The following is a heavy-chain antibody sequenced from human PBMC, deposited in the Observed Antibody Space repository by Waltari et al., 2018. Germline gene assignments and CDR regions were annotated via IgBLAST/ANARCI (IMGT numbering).Heavy chain of an antibody. Sequence: QVQLQESGPGLVKPSETLRLTCTVSGGSISAYYWSWIRQPPGKGLEWIGYVYNTGGNNSNHSLMSRCSVSIDTSKNQVSLNLNSVTAADTARDFCAISTPGIAVALDYWGQGIPVTVSS. CDR2: VYNTGGN. CDR3: AISTPGIAVALDY. J-gene: IGHJ4*02. V-gene: IGHV4-59*01. CDR1: GGSISAYY. D-gene: IGHD6-19*01.